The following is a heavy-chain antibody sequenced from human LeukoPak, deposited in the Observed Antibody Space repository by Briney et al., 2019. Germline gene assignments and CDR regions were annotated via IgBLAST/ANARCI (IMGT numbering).Heavy chain of an antibody. CDR2: IKEDGSEK. CDR3: ANGGGGAFDF. D-gene: IGHD3-10*01. J-gene: IGHJ3*01. CDR1: GFTFSSYG. V-gene: IGHV3-7*01. Sequence: GGSLRLSCAASGFTFSSYGMYWVRQAPGKGLEWVANIKEDGSEKYYVDSVKGRFTISRDNAKNSLYLQMNSLRAEDTAVYYCANGGGGAFDFWGQGTMVTVSS.